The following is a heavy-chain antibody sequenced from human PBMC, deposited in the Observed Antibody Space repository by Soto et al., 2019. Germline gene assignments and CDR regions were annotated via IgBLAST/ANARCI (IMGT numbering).Heavy chain of an antibody. CDR2: ISYDGSNK. CDR3: AKDYRRLAYYFDY. Sequence: GGSLRLSCASSGFTFSSYGMHLVRQAPGKGLEWVAVISYDGSNKYYADSVKGRFTISRDNSKNTLYLQMNSPRAEDTAVYYCAKDYRRLAYYFDYWGQGTLVTVSS. D-gene: IGHD6-25*01. J-gene: IGHJ4*02. CDR1: GFTFSSYG. V-gene: IGHV3-30*18.